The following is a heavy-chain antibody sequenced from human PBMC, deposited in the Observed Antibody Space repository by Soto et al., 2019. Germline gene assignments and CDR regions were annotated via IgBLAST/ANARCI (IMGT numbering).Heavy chain of an antibody. J-gene: IGHJ1*01. CDR3: AKGVPGIAVAGTGYFQH. V-gene: IGHV3-23*01. CDR1: GFPFSSYA. Sequence: GGSLSLSCAASGFPFSSYAMSWVRQAPGKGLEWVSAISGSGGSTYYADSVKGRFTISRDNSKNTLYLQMKSLRAEDTAVYYCAKGVPGIAVAGTGYFQHWGQGTLVTVSS. CDR2: ISGSGGST. D-gene: IGHD6-19*01.